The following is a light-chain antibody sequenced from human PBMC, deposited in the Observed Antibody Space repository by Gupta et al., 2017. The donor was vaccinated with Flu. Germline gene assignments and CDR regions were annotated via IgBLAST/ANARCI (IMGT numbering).Light chain of an antibody. CDR2: GAS. CDR1: KSGLDTSNNKNY. Sequence: CRSSKSGLDTSNNKNYLAGYQLRPGNAPKLLIRGASTRETGVPDRSNGSGSGTDFTLTINSLQAEDVALYYCQQDYIAPGEFGQGTKVEIK. V-gene: IGKV4-1*01. J-gene: IGKJ1*01. CDR3: QQDYIAPGE.